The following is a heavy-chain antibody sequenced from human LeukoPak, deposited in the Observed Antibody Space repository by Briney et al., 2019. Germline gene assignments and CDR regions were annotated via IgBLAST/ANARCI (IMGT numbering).Heavy chain of an antibody. CDR3: AKGAEIDH. Sequence: GGSLRLSCAASGFTFSDYYMSWVRQAPGKGPEWLSAMTGPADTTYYAESVKGRFTISRDYSKSMVYLQMNSLRVEDTAIYYCAKGAEIDHWGQGTLVTVSS. CDR2: MTGPADTT. J-gene: IGHJ4*02. V-gene: IGHV3-23*01. CDR1: GFTFSDYY.